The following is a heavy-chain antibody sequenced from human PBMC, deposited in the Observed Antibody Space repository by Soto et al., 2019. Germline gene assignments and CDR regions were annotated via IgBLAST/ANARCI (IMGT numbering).Heavy chain of an antibody. V-gene: IGHV4-59*08. Sequence: SETLSLTCTFSGCSISSYYWSWVRQPPGKGLEWIGYIYYSGSTNYNPSLKSRVTISVDTSKNQFSLKLSSVTAADTAVYYCARRYGGAFDIWGQGTMVTVSS. CDR2: IYYSGST. CDR3: ARRYGGAFDI. J-gene: IGHJ3*02. CDR1: GCSISSYY. D-gene: IGHD3-10*01.